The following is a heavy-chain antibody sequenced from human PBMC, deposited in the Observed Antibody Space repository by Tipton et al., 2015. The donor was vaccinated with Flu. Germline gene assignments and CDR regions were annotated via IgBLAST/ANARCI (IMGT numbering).Heavy chain of an antibody. D-gene: IGHD3-10*01. CDR1: GGSISSYY. V-gene: IGHV4-59*01. J-gene: IGHJ6*02. CDR3: GRVPLWFGELPSYGMDV. CDR2: IYYSGSP. Sequence: LRLSCTVSGGSISSYYWSWIRQPPGKGLEYIGYIYYSGSPNYNPSLKSRVTISVDTSKNQFSLKLTSVTAADTAVYYCGRVPLWFGELPSYGMDVWDQGP.